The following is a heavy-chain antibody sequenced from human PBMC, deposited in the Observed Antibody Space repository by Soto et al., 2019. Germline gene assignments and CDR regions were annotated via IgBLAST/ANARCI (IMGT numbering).Heavy chain of an antibody. J-gene: IGHJ4*02. V-gene: IGHV4-39*01. CDR1: GGSISSSSYY. D-gene: IGHD6-13*01. Sequence: QLQLQESGPGLVKPSETLSLTCTVSGGSISSSSYYWGWIRQPPGKGLEWIGSIYYSGSTYSNPSLKSRVTISVDTSKNQFSLKLSSVTAADTAVYYCARQGYSSRLCDYWGQGTRVTVSS. CDR3: ARQGYSSRLCDY. CDR2: IYYSGST.